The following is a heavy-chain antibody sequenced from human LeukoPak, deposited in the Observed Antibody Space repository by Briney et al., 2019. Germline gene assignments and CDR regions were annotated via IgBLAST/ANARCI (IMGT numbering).Heavy chain of an antibody. Sequence: SQTLSLTCTVSGGSISSGSYYWSWIRQPAGKGLEWIGRIYTGGSTNYNPSLKSRVTISVDTAKNQFSLKLSSVTAADTAVYFCARGYSYGTNWFDPWGQGTLVTVSS. CDR2: IYTGGST. CDR3: ARGYSYGTNWFDP. J-gene: IGHJ5*02. V-gene: IGHV4-61*02. CDR1: GGSISSGSYY. D-gene: IGHD5-18*01.